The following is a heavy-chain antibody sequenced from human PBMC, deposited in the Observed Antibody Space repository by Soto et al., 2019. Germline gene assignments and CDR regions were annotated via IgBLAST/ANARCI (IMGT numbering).Heavy chain of an antibody. Sequence: GAAVKVSCKASRCTFSRYAISWVRQAPGQGIEWMGGIIPIFGKGNYAQKFQGRVTIPPNKSTSPAYMQLNSQRSEDTDVYYCARVEAIAAAGIWGQGTLVTVSS. D-gene: IGHD6-13*01. V-gene: IGHV1-69*06. CDR2: IIPIFGKG. CDR3: ARVEAIAAAGI. J-gene: IGHJ1*01. CDR1: RCTFSRYA.